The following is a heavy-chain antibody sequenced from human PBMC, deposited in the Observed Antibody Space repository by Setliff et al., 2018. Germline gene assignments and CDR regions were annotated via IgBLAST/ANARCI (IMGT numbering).Heavy chain of an antibody. J-gene: IGHJ6*03. CDR1: GFTFSRYW. Sequence: PGGSLRLSCAASGFTFSRYWMYWVRQVPGKGLVWVSRINPDGSITNYADSVRGRFTISRDNAKNTLYLQMNSLRAEDTAVYFCASIDWGENFYNTDVWGKGTTVTVSS. D-gene: IGHD7-27*01. CDR3: ASIDWGENFYNTDV. V-gene: IGHV3-74*01. CDR2: INPDGSIT.